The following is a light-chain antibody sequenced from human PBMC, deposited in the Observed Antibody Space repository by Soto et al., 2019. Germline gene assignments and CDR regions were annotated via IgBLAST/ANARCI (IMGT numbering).Light chain of an antibody. V-gene: IGKV3-11*01. CDR2: DAS. Sequence: EIVLTQSPATLSLSPGERATLSCRASQSVSNFFVWYQQKRGQAPRLLINDASKRATGIPARFSGSGSGTDFTLTISSLEPEDFAVYYCRQRLNWPLTFGGGTTVEIK. J-gene: IGKJ4*01. CDR3: RQRLNWPLT. CDR1: QSVSNF.